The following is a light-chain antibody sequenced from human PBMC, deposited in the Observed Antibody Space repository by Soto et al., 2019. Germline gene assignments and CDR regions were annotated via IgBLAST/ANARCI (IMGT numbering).Light chain of an antibody. J-gene: IGKJ1*01. CDR1: QSISSY. CDR2: AAS. Sequence: DIQMTQSPSSLSASVGDRVTITCRASQSISSYLNWYQQKPGKAPKLLIYAASSLQSGVPSRFSRSRSGPDFTLTISSLQPEDFATYYCQQSYSTPPTFGQGTKVEIK. CDR3: QQSYSTPPT. V-gene: IGKV1-39*01.